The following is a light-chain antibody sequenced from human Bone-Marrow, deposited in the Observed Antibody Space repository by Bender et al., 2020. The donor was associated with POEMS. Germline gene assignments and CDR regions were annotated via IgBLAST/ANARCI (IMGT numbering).Light chain of an antibody. Sequence: QSALTQPASVSGSPGQSITISCTGISSDVGTYNLVSWYQQHPGKAPQLIIFEDSKRPSGVSGRFSGSKSGSAASLTISGLQPEDEADYYCCSYAGSNTWLFGGGTKVTVL. V-gene: IGLV2-23*01. CDR3: CSYAGSNTWL. CDR2: EDS. J-gene: IGLJ2*01. CDR1: SSDVGTYNL.